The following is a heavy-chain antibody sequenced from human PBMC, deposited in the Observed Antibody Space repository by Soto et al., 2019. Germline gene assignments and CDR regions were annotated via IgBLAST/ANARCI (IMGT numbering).Heavy chain of an antibody. J-gene: IGHJ4*02. CDR2: ISPIFGTA. Sequence: SVKASCKASWYTFTSYAMHWVRQAPEQRLEWMGGISPIFGTATYAPKFQDRVTITADESTSTVYMDLSSLRSEDTALYYCAKDIGSQQHLFVFDNWGQGALVTVSS. CDR3: AKDIGSQQHLFVFDN. D-gene: IGHD6-13*01. CDR1: WYTFTSYA. V-gene: IGHV1-69*13.